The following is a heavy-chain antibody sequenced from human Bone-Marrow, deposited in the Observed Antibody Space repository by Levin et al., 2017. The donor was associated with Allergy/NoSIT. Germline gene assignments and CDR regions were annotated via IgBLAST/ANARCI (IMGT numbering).Heavy chain of an antibody. CDR2: ISYDGSNK. Sequence: LSGGSLRLSCAASGFTFSSSGMHWVRQAPGKGLEWVAGISYDGSNKHYADSVKGRFTISRDNSKNTLDLKMNSLRAEDTAVYYCAKDHLTVTTHQHYHYYGMDVWGQGTTVTVSS. CDR1: GFTFSSSG. J-gene: IGHJ6*02. CDR3: AKDHLTVTTHQHYHYYGMDV. D-gene: IGHD4-11*01. V-gene: IGHV3-30*18.